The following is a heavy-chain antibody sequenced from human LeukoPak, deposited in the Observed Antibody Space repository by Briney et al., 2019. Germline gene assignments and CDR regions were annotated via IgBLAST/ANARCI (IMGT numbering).Heavy chain of an antibody. J-gene: IGHJ4*02. D-gene: IGHD6-13*01. V-gene: IGHV1-2*02. CDR2: INPNSGVT. Sequence: GASVKVSCKASGYTFTGYYVHWVRQAPGQGLEWMGWINPNSGVTNYAQNFQGRVTMTRDTSISTVYMDLSRLRSDDTAVYYCARGIPAAGTFDYWGQGSLVTVSS. CDR1: GYTFTGYY. CDR3: ARGIPAAGTFDY.